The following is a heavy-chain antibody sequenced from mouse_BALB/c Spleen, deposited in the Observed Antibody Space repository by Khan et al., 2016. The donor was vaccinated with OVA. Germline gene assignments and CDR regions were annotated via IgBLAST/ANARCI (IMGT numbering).Heavy chain of an antibody. Sequence: VQLKESGGGLVQPGGSRKLSCAASGFTFSSFGMHWVRQAPKKGLEWVAYMSSGSSTIYYVDTVKGRFTISRDNPKNTLFLQMTSLRSEDTAMYYGARSEGNCHWYIDVWGAGTSVTVSS. J-gene: IGHJ1*01. CDR1: GFTFSSFG. CDR2: MSSGSSTI. CDR3: ARSEGNCHWYIDV. V-gene: IGHV5-17*02. D-gene: IGHD2-1*01.